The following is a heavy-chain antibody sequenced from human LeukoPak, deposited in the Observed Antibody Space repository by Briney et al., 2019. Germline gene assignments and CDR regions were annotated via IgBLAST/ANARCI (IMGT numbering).Heavy chain of an antibody. Sequence: ASVKVSCKASGYTFTGYYMHWVRQAPGQGLEWMGWINPNSGGTNYAQKFQGWVTMTRDTSISTAYMELSRLRSDDTAVYYCAREWIAVAGTDYYYYGMDVWGQGTLVTVSS. J-gene: IGHJ6*02. V-gene: IGHV1-2*04. CDR3: AREWIAVAGTDYYYYGMDV. CDR2: INPNSGGT. D-gene: IGHD6-19*01. CDR1: GYTFTGYY.